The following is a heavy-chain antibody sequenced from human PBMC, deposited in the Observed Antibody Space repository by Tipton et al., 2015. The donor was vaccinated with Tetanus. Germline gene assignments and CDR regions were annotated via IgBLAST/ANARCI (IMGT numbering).Heavy chain of an antibody. CDR2: IDNGGRT. Sequence: LRLSCTVSGGSVRGGDYQWNWIRQPPGKGLEWVGYIDNGGRTNYTPSLKSRLTISLDKAKKQFSLNLTSVTAADTAVYFCARANFDFPKKGPFDYWGQGTLVTVSS. V-gene: IGHV4-61*08. CDR3: ARANFDFPKKGPFDY. D-gene: IGHD2/OR15-2a*01. J-gene: IGHJ4*02. CDR1: GGSVRGGDYQ.